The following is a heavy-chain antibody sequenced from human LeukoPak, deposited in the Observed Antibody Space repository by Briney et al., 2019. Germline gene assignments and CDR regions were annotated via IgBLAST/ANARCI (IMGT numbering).Heavy chain of an antibody. CDR3: AKDPSPYCSSTSCQYYFDY. D-gene: IGHD2-2*01. CDR2: ISYDGSNK. CDR1: GFTLSSYG. Sequence: GGSLRLSCAVSGFTLSSYGMHWVSQAQGKGLGWVAVISYDGSNKYYADSVKGRFTISRDNPKNTLYLQLNSLRAEDTAVYYCAKDPSPYCSSTSCQYYFDYWGERTLVTVSS. V-gene: IGHV3-30*18. J-gene: IGHJ4*02.